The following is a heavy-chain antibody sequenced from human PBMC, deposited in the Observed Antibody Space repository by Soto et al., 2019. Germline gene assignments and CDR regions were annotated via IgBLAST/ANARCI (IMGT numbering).Heavy chain of an antibody. Sequence: QVQLVESGGGVVQPGRSLRLSCAASGFTFSSYGMHWVRQAPGKGLEWVAVIWYDGSNKYYADSVKGRFTISRDNSKNTVHLQMNSLRAEDTAMYYCARDWNGMDVWGQGTTVTVSS. CDR2: IWYDGSNK. V-gene: IGHV3-33*01. CDR3: ARDWNGMDV. CDR1: GFTFSSYG. J-gene: IGHJ6*02. D-gene: IGHD3-3*01.